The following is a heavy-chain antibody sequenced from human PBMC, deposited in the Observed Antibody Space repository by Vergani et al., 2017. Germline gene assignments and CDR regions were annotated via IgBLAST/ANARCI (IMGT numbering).Heavy chain of an antibody. J-gene: IGHJ4*02. D-gene: IGHD6-13*01. V-gene: IGHV3-11*04. CDR3: AKDRYSSSWYSEYYFDY. Sequence: QVQLVESGGGLVKPGGSLRLSCAASGFTFSEYYMRWIRQGPGKGLEWVSYISSSGSTIYYADAVKGRFTISRDNSKNTLYLQMNTMRAEDTAVYYCAKDRYSSSWYSEYYFDYWGQGTLVTVSS. CDR1: GFTFSEYY. CDR2: ISSSGSTI.